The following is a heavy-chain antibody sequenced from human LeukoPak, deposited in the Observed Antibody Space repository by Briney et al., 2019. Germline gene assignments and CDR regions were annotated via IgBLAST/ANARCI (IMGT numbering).Heavy chain of an antibody. D-gene: IGHD5-24*01. CDR2: ISAYNGNT. CDR1: GYTFTSYG. V-gene: IGHV1-18*01. CDR3: AKDRDGADRINL. Sequence: ASVKVSCKASGYTFTSYGISWVRQAPGQGLEWMGWISAYNGNTNYAQKVQGRVTMTTDTSTSTAYMELRSLRSDDTALYYCAKDRDGADRINLWGQGTLVTVSS. J-gene: IGHJ4*02.